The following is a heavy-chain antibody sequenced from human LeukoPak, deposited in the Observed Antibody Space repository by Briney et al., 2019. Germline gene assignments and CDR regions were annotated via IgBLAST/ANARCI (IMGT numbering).Heavy chain of an antibody. J-gene: IGHJ4*02. Sequence: GGSLRLSCAASGFTFSAYGMSWVRQAPGKGLEWVAVVSADGSVKHYAGSVKGRFTGSRDNSRNTLYLQINSLRVEDTAVYYCAKEAGYNYAPLDYWGQGTLVTVTS. V-gene: IGHV3-30*18. CDR3: AKEAGYNYAPLDY. D-gene: IGHD5-18*01. CDR1: GFTFSAYG. CDR2: VSADGSVK.